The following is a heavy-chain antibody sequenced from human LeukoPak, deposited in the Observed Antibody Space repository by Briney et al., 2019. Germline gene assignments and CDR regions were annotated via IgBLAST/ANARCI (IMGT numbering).Heavy chain of an antibody. J-gene: IGHJ6*04. CDR3: ARKAYGLDV. V-gene: IGHV3-7*03. CDR1: GFTFSSYW. Sequence: GGSLRLSCAPSGFTFSSYWMSWVRQAPGKGLEWVANIKQDGSEKYYVDSVKGRFTISGDNGKNSPYLQMNSLRAEDTAVYYCARKAYGLDVWGKGTTVTVSS. CDR2: IKQDGSEK.